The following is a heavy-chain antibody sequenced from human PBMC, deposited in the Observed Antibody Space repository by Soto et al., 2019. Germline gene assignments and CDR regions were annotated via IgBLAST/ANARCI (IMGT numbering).Heavy chain of an antibody. CDR1: GYTFTSYG. CDR2: ISAYNGNT. D-gene: IGHD6-19*01. Sequence: ASVKVSCKASGYTFTSYGISWMRQAPGQGLEWMGWISAYNGNTNYAQKLQGRVTMTTDTSTSTAYMELRSLRSDDTAVYYCARDYSSGWYRASDWFAPWGQGTLVTVSS. CDR3: ARDYSSGWYRASDWFAP. J-gene: IGHJ5*02. V-gene: IGHV1-18*01.